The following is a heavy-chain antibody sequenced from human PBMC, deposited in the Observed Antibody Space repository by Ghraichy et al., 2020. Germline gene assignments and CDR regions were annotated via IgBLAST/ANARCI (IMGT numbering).Heavy chain of an antibody. D-gene: IGHD3-22*01. CDR1: GYTFTSYG. Sequence: ASVKVSCKASGYTFTSYGISWVRQAPGQGLEWMGWISAYNGDTNYAQKLQGRVTMTTDTSTSTAYMELRSLRSDDTAVYYCARDEDYYDSSGYPLPFLWGQGTLVTVSS. V-gene: IGHV1-18*01. CDR2: ISAYNGDT. CDR3: ARDEDYYDSSGYPLPFL. J-gene: IGHJ4*02.